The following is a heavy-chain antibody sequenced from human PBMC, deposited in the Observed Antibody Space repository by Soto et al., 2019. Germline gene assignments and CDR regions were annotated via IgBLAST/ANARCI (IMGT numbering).Heavy chain of an antibody. D-gene: IGHD3-9*01. CDR3: ARDDVDILTGYYEEWGAFDI. J-gene: IGHJ3*02. V-gene: IGHV3-30-3*01. Sequence: QVQLVESGGGVVQPGRSLRLSCAASGFTFSSYAMHWVRQAPGKGLEWVAVISYDGSNKYYADSVKGRFTISRDNSKNTLYLQMNSLRAEETAVYYCARDDVDILTGYYEEWGAFDIWGQGTMVTVSS. CDR1: GFTFSSYA. CDR2: ISYDGSNK.